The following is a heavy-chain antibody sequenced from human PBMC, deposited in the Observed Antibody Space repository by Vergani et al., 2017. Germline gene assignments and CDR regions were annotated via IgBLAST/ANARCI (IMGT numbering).Heavy chain of an antibody. V-gene: IGHV4-34*01. CDR3: ASGKYYSDSTSHFRGKYFDV. D-gene: IGHD3-16*01. J-gene: IGHJ2*01. CDR2: IYNSGNG. Sequence: QVQLQQWGAGLLKPSETLSLTCAVYGGSFSGHYWGWIRQPPGKGLEWIGSIYNSGNGDSSSSLKSRVTISADTSKNQFSLRLTSVTAADTAVYYCASGKYYSDSTSHFRGKYFDVWGRGTLVTVPS. CDR1: GGSFSGHY.